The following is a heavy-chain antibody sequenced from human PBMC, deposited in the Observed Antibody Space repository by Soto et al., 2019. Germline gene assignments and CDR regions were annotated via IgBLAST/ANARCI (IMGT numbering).Heavy chain of an antibody. CDR2: ISYDGSNK. CDR3: ARGPAYGLNYYYGMDV. J-gene: IGHJ6*02. D-gene: IGHD3-10*01. V-gene: IGHV3-30-3*01. Sequence: GGSLRLSCAASGFTFSSYAMHWVRQAPGKGLEWVAVISYDGSNKYYADSVKGRFTISRDNSKNTLYLQMNSLRAEDTAVYYCARGPAYGLNYYYGMDVWGQGTTVTVSS. CDR1: GFTFSSYA.